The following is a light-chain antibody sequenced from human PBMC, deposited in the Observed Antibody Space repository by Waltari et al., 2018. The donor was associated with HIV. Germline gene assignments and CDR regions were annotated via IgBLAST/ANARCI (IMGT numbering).Light chain of an antibody. J-gene: IGKJ1*01. Sequence: EVVMTQSPVTLSVSPGERATLSCRASQSVRSNLAWYQQKPGQAPRLLIYGASTRATGIPARCSGSGSGTEFTLTISSLQSEDVAVYYCQQYNDWPPGTFGQGTKVEVK. V-gene: IGKV3-15*01. CDR2: GAS. CDR1: QSVRSN. CDR3: QQYNDWPPGT.